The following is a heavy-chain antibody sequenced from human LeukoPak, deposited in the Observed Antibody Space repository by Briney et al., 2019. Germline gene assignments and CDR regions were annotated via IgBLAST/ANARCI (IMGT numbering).Heavy chain of an antibody. J-gene: IGHJ6*02. Sequence: GGSVSVSCKASGGTFSSYAISWVRQAPGQGLEWMGGIIPIFGTADYAQKFQGRVTVTADESTSTAYMELSSLRSEDTAVYYCARDSNYYGSGRPYYYYGMDVWGQGTTVTVSS. CDR2: IIPIFGTA. CDR3: ARDSNYYGSGRPYYYYGMDV. CDR1: GGTFSSYA. D-gene: IGHD3-10*01. V-gene: IGHV1-69*13.